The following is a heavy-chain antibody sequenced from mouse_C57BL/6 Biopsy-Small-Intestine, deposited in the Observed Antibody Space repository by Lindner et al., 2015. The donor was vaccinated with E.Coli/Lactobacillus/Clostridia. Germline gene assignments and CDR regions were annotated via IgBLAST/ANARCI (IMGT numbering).Heavy chain of an antibody. CDR2: ISSGSSTI. CDR1: GFTFSDYG. CDR3: ARRAMDY. V-gene: IGHV5-17*01. J-gene: IGHJ4*01. Sequence: VQLQESGEGLVKPGGSLKLSCAASGFTFSDYGMHWVRQAPEKGLEWVAYISSGSSTIYYADTVEGRFTISGDNAKNTLFLQMTSLRSEDTAMYYCARRAMDYWGQGTSVTVSS.